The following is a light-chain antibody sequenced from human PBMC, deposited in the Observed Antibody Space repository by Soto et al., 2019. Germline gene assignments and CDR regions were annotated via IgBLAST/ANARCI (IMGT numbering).Light chain of an antibody. CDR2: GLS. CDR3: QYSDSSPPTYT. V-gene: IGKV3-20*01. J-gene: IGKJ2*01. CDR1: QSVTNNY. Sequence: EVVLTQSPGTLSLAPGDRATLSCRASQSVTNNYIAWSQQKPGQATRRLIYGLSSRAIGIPDRFSGSGSGTYVTLTIGRLEPEDFGVYYCQYSDSSPPTYTFGQGTKVEIK.